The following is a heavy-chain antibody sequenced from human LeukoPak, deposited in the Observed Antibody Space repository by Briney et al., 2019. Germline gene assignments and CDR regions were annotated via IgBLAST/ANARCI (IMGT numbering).Heavy chain of an antibody. D-gene: IGHD2-15*01. CDR1: GGSISSYY. CDR3: ARTIGYCSGGSCNGDAFYI. Sequence: SETLSLTCTVSGGSISSYYWSWIRQPPGKGLEWIGYIYYSGSTNYNPSLKSRVTMSVDTSKNQFSLKLSSVTAADTAVYYCARTIGYCSGGSCNGDAFYIWGQGKMGNGSS. CDR2: IYYSGST. V-gene: IGHV4-59*01. J-gene: IGHJ3*02.